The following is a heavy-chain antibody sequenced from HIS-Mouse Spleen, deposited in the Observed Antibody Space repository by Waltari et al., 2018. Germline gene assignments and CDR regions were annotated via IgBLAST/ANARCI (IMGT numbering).Heavy chain of an antibody. D-gene: IGHD1-26*01. Sequence: QVQLVESGGGVVQPGRSLRLSCAASGFTFSSYGMHWVRQAPGKGLEWVAVISYDGSNKYYADSVKGRFTISRDNSKNTLYLQMNSLRAEDTAVYYCAKLGSGSYWGAFDIWGQGTMVTVSS. CDR1: GFTFSSYG. CDR3: AKLGSGSYWGAFDI. V-gene: IGHV3-30*18. J-gene: IGHJ3*02. CDR2: ISYDGSNK.